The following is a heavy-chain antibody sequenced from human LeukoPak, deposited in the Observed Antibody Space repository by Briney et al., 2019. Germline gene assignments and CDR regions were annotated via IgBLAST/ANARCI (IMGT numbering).Heavy chain of an antibody. D-gene: IGHD4-17*01. CDR1: GGTFSSYA. CDR3: ARGVVDYGDYRIDY. V-gene: IGHV1-69*01. CDR2: IIPIFGTA. Sequence: SVKVSCKASGGTFSSYAISWVRQAPGQGLEWMGGIIPIFGTANYAQKFQGRVTIAADESTSTAYMELSSLRSEDTAVYYCARGVVDYGDYRIDYRGQGTLVTVSS. J-gene: IGHJ4*02.